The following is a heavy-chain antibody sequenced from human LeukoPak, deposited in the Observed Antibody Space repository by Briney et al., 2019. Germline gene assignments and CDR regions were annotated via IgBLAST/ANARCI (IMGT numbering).Heavy chain of an antibody. CDR3: TRSGYSRGDY. CDR2: ISASNGNT. J-gene: IGHJ4*02. Sequence: ASVKVSCKASGYTFTAGAINWVRQAPGQELEWMGWISASNGNTVYAQKFQDRLTMTTDTSTSTAYMELRSLRSDDTAVYYCTRSGYSRGDYWGQGTLVTVSS. D-gene: IGHD1-26*01. CDR1: GYTFTAGA. V-gene: IGHV1-18*01.